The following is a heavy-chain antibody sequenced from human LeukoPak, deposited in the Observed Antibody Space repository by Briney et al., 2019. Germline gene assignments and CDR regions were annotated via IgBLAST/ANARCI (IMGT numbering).Heavy chain of an antibody. D-gene: IGHD6-25*01. CDR1: GGSFSGYY. Sequence: SETLSLTCAVYGGSFSGYYWIWLRQPPGKGLEWLGEFNHSGSTNYNPSLKSRVTRLVDTSKDQFSLKMRCVNDAETAVYYCGITLAAPSLYGAFDIWGQGTMVTVSS. J-gene: IGHJ3*02. CDR2: FNHSGST. CDR3: GITLAAPSLYGAFDI. V-gene: IGHV4-34*01.